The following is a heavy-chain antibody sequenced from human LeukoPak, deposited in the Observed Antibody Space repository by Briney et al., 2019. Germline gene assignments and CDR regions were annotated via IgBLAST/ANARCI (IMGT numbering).Heavy chain of an antibody. CDR1: GFTFDDYY. D-gene: IGHD3-10*01. J-gene: IGHJ3*02. Sequence: GGSLRLSCTASGFTFDDYYITWIRQAPGKGLDWVAYISSSGTATYYADFVKGRFTISRDNAKNSLYLQMDSLKAEDTAMYYCARPARSGIYYPDAFENWGQGTMVTVSS. CDR2: ISSSGTAT. V-gene: IGHV3-11*04. CDR3: ARPARSGIYYPDAFEN.